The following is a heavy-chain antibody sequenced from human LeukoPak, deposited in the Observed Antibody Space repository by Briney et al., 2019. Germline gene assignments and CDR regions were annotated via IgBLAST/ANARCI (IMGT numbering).Heavy chain of an antibody. D-gene: IGHD2-15*01. CDR2: IYTSGST. Sequence: EASETLSLTCTVSGGSISSYYWSWIRQPAGKGLEWIGRIYTSGSTNYNPSLKSRVTMSVDTSKNQFSLKLSSVTAADTAVYYCAAGKRGTYSSPLYYYYYYMDVWGKGTTVTVSS. J-gene: IGHJ6*03. CDR1: GGSISSYY. V-gene: IGHV4-4*07. CDR3: AAGKRGTYSSPLYYYYYYMDV.